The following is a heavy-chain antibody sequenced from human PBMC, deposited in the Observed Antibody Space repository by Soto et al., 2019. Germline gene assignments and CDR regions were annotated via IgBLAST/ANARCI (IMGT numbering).Heavy chain of an antibody. V-gene: IGHV4-59*08. CDR3: ARFVVRGYSYGYDY. D-gene: IGHD5-18*01. CDR2: IYYSGST. J-gene: IGHJ4*02. CDR1: GDSISTYH. Sequence: SETLSLTCSVSGDSISTYHWNWIRQRPGKGLEWIGYIYYSGSTYYNPSLKSRVTISVDTSKNQFSLKLSSVTAADTAVYYCARFVVRGYSYGYDYWGQGTLVTVSS.